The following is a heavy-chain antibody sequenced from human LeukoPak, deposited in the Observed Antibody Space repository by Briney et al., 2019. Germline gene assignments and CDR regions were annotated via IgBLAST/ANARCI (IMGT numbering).Heavy chain of an antibody. CDR2: INEDGSDK. V-gene: IGHV3-7*04. CDR1: GFTFSNYW. D-gene: IGHD6-13*01. CDR3: ARGGSSWFPLDY. J-gene: IGHJ4*02. Sequence: PGGSLRLSCAASGFTFSNYWMTWVRQAPGKGLEWVANINEDGSDKYYVDSMKGRFTISRDNAKNSLSLQINGLSAEDTAVYYCARGGSSWFPLDYWGQGTLVTVSS.